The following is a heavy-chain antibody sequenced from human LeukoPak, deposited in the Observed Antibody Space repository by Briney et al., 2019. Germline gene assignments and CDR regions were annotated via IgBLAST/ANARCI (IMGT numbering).Heavy chain of an antibody. D-gene: IGHD3/OR15-3a*01. CDR3: ARLDWSNAFDI. CDR1: GFTFSSYS. Sequence: GGSLRLSCAASGFTFSSYSMNWLRQAPGKGLEWVSYISSSSSTIYYADSVKGRFTISRDNAKNSLYLQMNSLRAEDTAVYYCARLDWSNAFDIWGQGTMVTVSS. J-gene: IGHJ3*02. CDR2: ISSSSSTI. V-gene: IGHV3-48*01.